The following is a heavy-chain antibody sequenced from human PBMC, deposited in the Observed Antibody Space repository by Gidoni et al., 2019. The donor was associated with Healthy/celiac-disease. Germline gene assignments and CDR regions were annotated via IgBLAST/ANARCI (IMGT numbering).Heavy chain of an antibody. Sequence: QVQLVQSGAEVKKPGASVKVSCKASGYSFTGYYMHWVRQAPGQGLEWMGWINPNSVGTNYAQKFQGRVTMTRETSISTAYMELSRLRSDETAVYYCAHFGLISGSEYYYYGMDVWGQGTTVTVSS. V-gene: IGHV1-2*02. CDR1: GYSFTGYY. CDR2: INPNSVGT. J-gene: IGHJ6*02. D-gene: IGHD3-22*01. CDR3: AHFGLISGSEYYYYGMDV.